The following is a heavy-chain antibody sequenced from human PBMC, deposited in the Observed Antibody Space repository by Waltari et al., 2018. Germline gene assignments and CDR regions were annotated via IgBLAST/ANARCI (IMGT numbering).Heavy chain of an antibody. V-gene: IGHV4-34*01. CDR1: GGSFSGYY. CDR3: AGGGIPRKYSSSWYRIDY. D-gene: IGHD6-13*01. J-gene: IGHJ4*02. CDR2: INHKGRP. Sequence: QVQLQQWGAGLLKPSETLSLTCAVYGGSFSGYYWSWIRQPPGRGLEWIGEINHKGRPSDNPSLKSRVTISVDTSKNQFSLKLSSVTAADTAVYYCAGGGIPRKYSSSWYRIDYWGQGTLVTVSS.